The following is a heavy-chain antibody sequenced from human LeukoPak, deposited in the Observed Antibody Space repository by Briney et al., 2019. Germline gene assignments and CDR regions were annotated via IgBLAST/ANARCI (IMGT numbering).Heavy chain of an antibody. CDR3: ARLGSDCSGGNCY. CDR2: ISTYNGNT. CDR1: GYTFTTFG. D-gene: IGHD2-15*01. J-gene: IGHJ4*02. Sequence: ASVTVSCKASGYTFTTFGITWVRQAPGQGLEWMGWISTYNGNTNYAQNLQGRVTLTTDTSTSTAYMELRSLTSDDTAVYYCARLGSDCSGGNCYWGQGTLVTASS. V-gene: IGHV1-18*01.